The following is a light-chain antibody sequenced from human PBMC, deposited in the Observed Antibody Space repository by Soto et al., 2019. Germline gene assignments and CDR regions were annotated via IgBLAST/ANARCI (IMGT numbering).Light chain of an antibody. CDR2: DAS. CDR1: QSVSSY. V-gene: IGKV3-11*01. J-gene: IGKJ1*01. CDR3: QQYNNWPQT. Sequence: EIVLTQSPATLSLSPGERATLSCMASQSVSSYLAWYQQKPGQAPRLLIYDASNRAAGIPARFSGSGSGTECTLTISSLQSEDVAVYYCQQYNNWPQTLGQGTKVDIK.